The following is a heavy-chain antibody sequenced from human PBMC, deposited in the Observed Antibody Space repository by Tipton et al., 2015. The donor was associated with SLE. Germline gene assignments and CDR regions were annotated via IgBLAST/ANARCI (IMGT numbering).Heavy chain of an antibody. V-gene: IGHV3-30*04. Sequence: QVQLVQSGGGVVQPGRSLRLSCAASGFTFSNYAMHWVRQAPGKGLEWVAVISYDGSNKYYADSVKGRFTISRDNSKNTLYLQMNSLRAEDTAVYYCARGYIVVVIATHSTIGYWGQGTLVTVSS. J-gene: IGHJ4*02. D-gene: IGHD2-21*01. CDR1: GFTFSNYA. CDR2: ISYDGSNK. CDR3: ARGYIVVVIATHSTIGY.